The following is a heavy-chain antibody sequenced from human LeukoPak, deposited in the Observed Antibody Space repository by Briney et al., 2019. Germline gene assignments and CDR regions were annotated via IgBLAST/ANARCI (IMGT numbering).Heavy chain of an antibody. Sequence: SETLSLTCTVSGYSISSGYYWGWIRQPPGKGLEWIGSIYHSGSTYYNPSLKSRVTISVDTSKNQFSLKLSSVTAADTAVYYCAHQYSSSSRFNYWGQGTLVTVSS. CDR1: GYSISSGYY. J-gene: IGHJ4*02. CDR2: IYHSGST. CDR3: AHQYSSSSRFNY. V-gene: IGHV4-38-2*02. D-gene: IGHD6-13*01.